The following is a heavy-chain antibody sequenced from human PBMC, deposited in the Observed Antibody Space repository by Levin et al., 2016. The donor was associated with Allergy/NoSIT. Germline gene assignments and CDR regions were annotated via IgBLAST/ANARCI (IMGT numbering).Heavy chain of an antibody. D-gene: IGHD2-2*01. Sequence: SVKVSCKASGGTFSSYAISWVRQAPGQGLEWMGGIIPILGIANYAQKFQGRVTITADKSTSTAYMELSSLRSEDTAVYYCARGYCSSTSCYEAYYYYYMDVWGKGTTVTVSS. J-gene: IGHJ6*03. CDR3: ARGYCSSTSCYEAYYYYYMDV. CDR2: IIPILGIA. CDR1: GGTFSSYA. V-gene: IGHV1-69*10.